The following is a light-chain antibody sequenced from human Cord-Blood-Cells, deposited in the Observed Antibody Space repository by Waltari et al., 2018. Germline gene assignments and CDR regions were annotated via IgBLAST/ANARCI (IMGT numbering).Light chain of an antibody. Sequence: DIVLTQSPDSLAVYRGARATTNCKPSQSVLYSSNNKNYLAWYQQKPGQPPKPLIYWASTRESGVPDRFSGSGSGTDFTLTISSLQAEDVAVYYCQQYYSTPYTFGQGTKLDIK. V-gene: IGKV4-1*01. J-gene: IGKJ2*01. CDR1: QSVLYSSNNKNY. CDR2: WAS. CDR3: QQYYSTPYT.